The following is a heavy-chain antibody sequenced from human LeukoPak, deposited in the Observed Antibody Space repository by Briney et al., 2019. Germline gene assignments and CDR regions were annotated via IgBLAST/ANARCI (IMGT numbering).Heavy chain of an antibody. D-gene: IGHD5-12*01. J-gene: IGHJ4*02. CDR3: TRHVPNSGYANFDY. CDR1: GFTFSNYR. CDR2: ISSSGSTI. Sequence: GSLRLPCAASGFTFSNYRMNWVRQAPGKGLEWVSYISSSGSTIYYTDSVKGRFTISRDNAKNSLYLQMNSLRAEDTAVYYCTRHVPNSGYANFDYWGQGTLVTVSS. V-gene: IGHV3-48*04.